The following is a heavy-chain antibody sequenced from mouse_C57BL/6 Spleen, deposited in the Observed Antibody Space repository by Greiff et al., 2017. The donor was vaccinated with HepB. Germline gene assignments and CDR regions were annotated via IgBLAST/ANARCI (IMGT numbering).Heavy chain of an antibody. CDR3: ARVGDYGRDFDY. CDR1: GYTFTDYY. CDR2: IYPGSGNT. J-gene: IGHJ2*01. Sequence: VQLQQSGAELVRPGASVKLSCKASGYTFTDYYINWVKQRPGQGLEWIARIYPGSGNTYYNEKFKGKATLTAEKSSSTAYMQLSSLTSEDSAVYFCARVGDYGRDFDYWGQGTTLTVSS. D-gene: IGHD1-1*01. V-gene: IGHV1-76*01.